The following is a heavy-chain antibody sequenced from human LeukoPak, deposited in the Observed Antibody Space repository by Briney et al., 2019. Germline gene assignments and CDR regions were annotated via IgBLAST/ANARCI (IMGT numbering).Heavy chain of an antibody. D-gene: IGHD3-16*01. CDR2: TYYRSKWYN. V-gene: IGHV6-1*01. CDR3: AGSISGLGD. Sequence: SQTLSLTCAISGDSVSSNSAAWNWIRRSPSRGLEWLGRTYYRSKWYNDYAVSVKGRITISADTSKNQFSLQLNSVTPEDTAVYYCAGSISGLGDWGQGTLVTVSS. J-gene: IGHJ4*02. CDR1: GDSVSSNSAA.